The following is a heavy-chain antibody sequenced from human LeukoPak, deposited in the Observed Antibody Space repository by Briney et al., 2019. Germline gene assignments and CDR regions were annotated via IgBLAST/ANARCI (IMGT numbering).Heavy chain of an antibody. CDR2: IYYNGNT. D-gene: IGHD2-15*01. V-gene: IGHV4-59*13. CDR1: GDSISSYY. CDR3: ARELKGEDKGFEC. J-gene: IGHJ4*02. Sequence: PSETLSLTCTVSGDSISSYYWSWIRQPPGKVLEWIGYIYYNGNTNNNPYLKSPVTISIDTSKNQISMKLSSVTAADTDVYYCARELKGEDKGFECWGKGTMVTVSS.